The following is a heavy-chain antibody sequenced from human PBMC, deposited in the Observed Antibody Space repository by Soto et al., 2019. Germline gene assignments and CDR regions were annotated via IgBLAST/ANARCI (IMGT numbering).Heavy chain of an antibody. CDR3: ARHGGTSGWYPRIYYYGMNV. J-gene: IGHJ6*02. Sequence: QLQLQESGPGLVKPSETLSLTCTVSDDSITSSGSYWGWIRQPPGKGLEWIGSSYYNGSTYYNSSLKSRVTISVDTSKNNVSLKLTSMTAAYTAMYYCARHGGTSGWYPRIYYYGMNVWGQGTTVTVSS. V-gene: IGHV4-39*01. CDR2: SYYNGST. D-gene: IGHD6-19*01. CDR1: DDSITSSGSY.